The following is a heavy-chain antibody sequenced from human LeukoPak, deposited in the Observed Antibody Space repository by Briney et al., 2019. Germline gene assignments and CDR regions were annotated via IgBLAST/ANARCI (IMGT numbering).Heavy chain of an antibody. CDR2: ISYDGSNK. D-gene: IGHD3-16*01. V-gene: IGHV3-30*18. CDR3: AKDGGAARYYFDY. CDR1: GFTFGSYG. Sequence: GRSLRLSCAASGFTFGSYGMHWVRQAPGKGLEWVAVISYDGSNKYYADSVKGRFTISRDNSKNTLYLQMNSLRAEDTAVYYCAKDGGAARYYFDYWGQGTLVTVSS. J-gene: IGHJ4*02.